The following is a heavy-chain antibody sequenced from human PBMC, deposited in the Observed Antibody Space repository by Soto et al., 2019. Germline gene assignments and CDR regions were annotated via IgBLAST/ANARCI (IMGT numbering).Heavy chain of an antibody. CDR3: ARDLVMDV. J-gene: IGHJ6*02. V-gene: IGHV1-3*01. CDR2: INAGNGNT. CDR1: GYTFTSYA. Sequence: VQLVQSGAEVKKPGASVKVSCKASGYTFTSYAMHWVRQAPGQRLEWMGWINAGNGNTKYSQKFQGRVTITRDTSASTAYMELSRLRSEDTAVYYCARDLVMDVWGQGTTVTVSS. D-gene: IGHD2-8*02.